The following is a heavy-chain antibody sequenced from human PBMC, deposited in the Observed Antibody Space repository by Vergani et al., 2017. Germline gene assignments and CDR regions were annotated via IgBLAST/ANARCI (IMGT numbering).Heavy chain of an antibody. CDR2: VSPYNGNT. CDR1: GYSFINYG. Sequence: QSQLVQSGDEVKKPGASVKVSCKTSGYSFINYGISWVRQAPGQGLEWLGWVSPYNGNTNYGQKIQGRVTMTTDTSTRTAYMQLRSLTFDDTAVYYCAGDPDIVVVPAASYYYYYYGMDVWGQGTTVTVSS. D-gene: IGHD2-2*01. CDR3: AGDPDIVVVPAASYYYYYYGMDV. J-gene: IGHJ6*02. V-gene: IGHV1-18*01.